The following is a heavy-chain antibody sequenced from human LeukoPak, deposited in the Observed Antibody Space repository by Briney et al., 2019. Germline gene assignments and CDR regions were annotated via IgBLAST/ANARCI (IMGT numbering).Heavy chain of an antibody. J-gene: IGHJ5*02. CDR1: GGSFSGYY. V-gene: IGHV4-59*10. Sequence: PSETLSLTCAVYGGSFSGYYWSWIRQPAGKGLEWIGRIYTSGSTNYNPSLKSRVTMSVDTSKSQFSLKLSSVTAADTAVYYCARVSHNWFDPWGQGTLVTVSS. CDR2: IYTSGST. CDR3: ARVSHNWFDP.